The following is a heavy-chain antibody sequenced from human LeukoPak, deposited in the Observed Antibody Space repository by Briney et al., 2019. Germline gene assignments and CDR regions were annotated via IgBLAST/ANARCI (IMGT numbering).Heavy chain of an antibody. CDR3: ARDPYYYDSSGYYPYYYGMDV. D-gene: IGHD3-22*01. Sequence: TSETLSLTCTVSGGSISSGDYYWSWIRQPPGKGLEWIGYIYYSGSTYYNPSLKSRLTISVDTSKNQFSLKLSSVTAADTAVYYCARDPYYYDSSGYYPYYYGMDVWGQGTTVTVSS. J-gene: IGHJ6*02. V-gene: IGHV4-30-4*01. CDR1: GGSISSGDYY. CDR2: IYYSGST.